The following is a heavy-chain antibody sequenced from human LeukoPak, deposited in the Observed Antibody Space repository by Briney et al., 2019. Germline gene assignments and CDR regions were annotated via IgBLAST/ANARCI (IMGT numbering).Heavy chain of an antibody. Sequence: PSETLSLTCAVYGGSFSGYYWSWIRQPPGKGLEWIGEINHSGSTNYNPSLKSRVTISVDTSKNQFSLKLSSVTAADTAVYYCARGKSSYCSGGNCQHDAFDIWGQGTMVTVSS. CDR2: INHSGST. V-gene: IGHV4-34*01. J-gene: IGHJ3*02. CDR3: ARGKSSYCSGGNCQHDAFDI. CDR1: GGSFSGYY. D-gene: IGHD2-15*01.